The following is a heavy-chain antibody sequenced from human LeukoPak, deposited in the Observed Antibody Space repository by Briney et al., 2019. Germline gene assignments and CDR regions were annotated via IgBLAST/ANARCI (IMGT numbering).Heavy chain of an antibody. J-gene: IGHJ3*02. CDR3: ARDRADYDILTGYYSSYAFDI. V-gene: IGHV4-38-2*02. D-gene: IGHD3-9*01. Sequence: SETLSLTCTVSGYSISSGYYWGWIRQPPGKGLEWIGSIYHSGSTYYNPSLKSRVTISVDTSKNQFSLKLSSVTAADTAVYYCARDRADYDILTGYYSSYAFDIWGQGTMVTVSS. CDR2: IYHSGST. CDR1: GYSISSGYY.